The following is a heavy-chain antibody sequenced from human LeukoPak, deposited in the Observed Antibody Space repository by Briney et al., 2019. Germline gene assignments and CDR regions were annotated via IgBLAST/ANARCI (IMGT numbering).Heavy chain of an antibody. CDR2: IKQDGSEK. CDR1: GFTFSSYW. CDR3: ARSPAHRILTGRKYWFDP. J-gene: IGHJ5*02. D-gene: IGHD3-9*01. Sequence: GGSLRLSCAASGFTFSSYWMSWVRQAPGKELEWVANIKQDGSEKYYVDSVKGRFTISRDNAKNSLYLQMNSLRAEDTAVYYCARSPAHRILTGRKYWFDPWGQGTLVTVSS. V-gene: IGHV3-7*03.